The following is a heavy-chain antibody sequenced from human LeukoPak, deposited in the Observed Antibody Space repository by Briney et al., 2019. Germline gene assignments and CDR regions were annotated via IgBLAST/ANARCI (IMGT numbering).Heavy chain of an antibody. CDR3: AGIQGFGELSDQPDY. J-gene: IGHJ4*02. CDR1: GFTFSSYA. CDR2: ISGSGGST. V-gene: IGHV3-23*01. Sequence: GGSLRLSCAASGFTFSSYAMSWVRQAPGKGLEWVSAISGSGGSTYYADSVKGRFTISRDNSKNTLYLQMNSLSAEDTAVYYCAGIQGFGELSDQPDYWGQGTLVTVSS. D-gene: IGHD3-10*01.